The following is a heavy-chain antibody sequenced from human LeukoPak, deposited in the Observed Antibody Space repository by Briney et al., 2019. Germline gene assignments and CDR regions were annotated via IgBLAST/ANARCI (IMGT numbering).Heavy chain of an antibody. CDR2: VYYSVSS. D-gene: IGHD3-3*01. CDR1: GGSISSYY. Sequence: SETLSLTCTVSGGSISSYYWTWIRQAPGKELEWIGYVYYSVSSNYNPSLKSRVSISQDTSKNQVSLKLSSVTAADTAVYYCARQESGPYHYMDVWGKGTTVTVSS. V-gene: IGHV4-59*08. CDR3: ARQESGPYHYMDV. J-gene: IGHJ6*03.